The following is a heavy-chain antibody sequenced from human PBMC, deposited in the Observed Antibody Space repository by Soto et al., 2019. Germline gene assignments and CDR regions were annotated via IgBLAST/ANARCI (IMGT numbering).Heavy chain of an antibody. CDR3: AKDIIGSYQNDAFDI. D-gene: IGHD1-26*01. CDR1: GFDFSSFA. Sequence: GSLRLSCAASGFDFSSFAMSWVRQAPGKGLEWVSAISGSGGTTYHADSVQGRFTISRDNFKNTLYLQMNSLRAEDTAVYYCAKDIIGSYQNDAFDIWGQGTMVTVSS. J-gene: IGHJ3*02. V-gene: IGHV3-23*01. CDR2: ISGSGGTT.